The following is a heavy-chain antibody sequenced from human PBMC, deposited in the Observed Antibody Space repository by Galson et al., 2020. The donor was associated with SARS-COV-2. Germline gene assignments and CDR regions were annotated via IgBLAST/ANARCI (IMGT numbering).Heavy chain of an antibody. Sequence: GESLKISCAGLGVTFSNYVLSWVSQAPGKGLDWASNISETGSIARYADSVKGRFTISRDNSNNMLYLQMSSLRAEDTAIYYCAKHHNNEGGYWGRGTLVTVSS. J-gene: IGHJ4*02. V-gene: IGHV3-23*01. CDR1: GVTFSNYV. D-gene: IGHD2-8*01. CDR3: AKHHNNEGGY. CDR2: ISETGSIA.